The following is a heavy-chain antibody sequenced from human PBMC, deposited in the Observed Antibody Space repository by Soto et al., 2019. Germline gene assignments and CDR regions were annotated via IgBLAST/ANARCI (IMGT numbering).Heavy chain of an antibody. Sequence: PSETLSLTCAVSGSSTSSGYYWGWIRQPPGKGLEWIGIIYHSGSAYYNPSLRSRVTISVDTSKNQFSLRLGSVTAADTAVYYCGSAYNYGSSFDYWGQGTLVTVS. CDR3: GSAYNYGSSFDY. CDR1: GSSTSSGYY. CDR2: IYHSGSA. D-gene: IGHD3-10*01. V-gene: IGHV4-38-2*01. J-gene: IGHJ4*02.